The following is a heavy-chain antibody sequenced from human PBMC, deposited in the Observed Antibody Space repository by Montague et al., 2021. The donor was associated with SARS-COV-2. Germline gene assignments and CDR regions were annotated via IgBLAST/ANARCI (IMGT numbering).Heavy chain of an antibody. D-gene: IGHD6-19*01. CDR3: SKGGGIGVSDS. J-gene: IGHJ4*02. V-gene: IGHV4-39*01. CDR1: GGSISSSNYY. CDR2: IYYSGST. Sequence: SETRSLTCTVSGGSISSSNYYWGWIRQPPGKGLEWIGSIYYSGSTYYTPSLKSRVTISVDTSKNQFSLRLSSVTATDTAVYYCSKGGGIGVSDSWGQGTLVAVSS.